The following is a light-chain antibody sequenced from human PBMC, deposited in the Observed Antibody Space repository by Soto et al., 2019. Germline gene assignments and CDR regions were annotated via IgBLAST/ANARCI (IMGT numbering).Light chain of an antibody. J-gene: IGLJ2*01. CDR1: SSNIGAGYD. V-gene: IGLV1-40*01. Sequence: HSVLTQPPSVSGAPGQRGTISCTWSSSNIGAGYDVHWYQQLPGTAPKLLIYGNSNRPSGVPDRFSGSKSGTSASLAITGLQAEDEADYYCQSYDSGLSVVFGGGTMLTVL. CDR3: QSYDSGLSVV. CDR2: GNS.